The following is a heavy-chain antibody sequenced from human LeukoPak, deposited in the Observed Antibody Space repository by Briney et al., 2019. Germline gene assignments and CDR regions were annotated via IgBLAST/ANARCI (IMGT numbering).Heavy chain of an antibody. V-gene: IGHV3-23*01. Sequence: GGSLRLSCAASGFTFSSYGMSWVRQAPGKGLEWVSAISGSGGSTYYADSVKGRFTISRDNSKNTLYLQMNSLRAEDTAVYYCAKKEVISQIAAAGLSDYWGQGTLVTVSS. CDR2: ISGSGGST. CDR1: GFTFSSYG. J-gene: IGHJ4*02. CDR3: AKKEVISQIAAAGLSDY. D-gene: IGHD6-13*01.